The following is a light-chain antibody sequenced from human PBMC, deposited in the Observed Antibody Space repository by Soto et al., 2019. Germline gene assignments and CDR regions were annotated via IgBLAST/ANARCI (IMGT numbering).Light chain of an antibody. CDR2: EVS. CDR3: SSYTSSSTLV. Sequence: QSALTQPAYVSGSPGQSITISCTGTSSDVGAYNYVSWYQQHPGKAPKLMIYEVSNRPSGVSNRFSGSKSGNTASLTISGLQDEDEADYYCSSYTSSSTLVFGVGTKLTVL. CDR1: SSDVGAYNY. J-gene: IGLJ2*01. V-gene: IGLV2-14*01.